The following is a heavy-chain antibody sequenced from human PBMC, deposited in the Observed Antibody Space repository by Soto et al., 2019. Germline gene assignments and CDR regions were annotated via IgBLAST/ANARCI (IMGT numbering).Heavy chain of an antibody. V-gene: IGHV1-2*04. CDR2: INPNSGGT. D-gene: IGHD1-26*01. J-gene: IGHJ6*03. CDR3: ARESGGATATLDYYNFYRDV. Sequence: ASVKVSCKASGYTFSDYYIHWMRQAPGQGLEWMGWINPNSGGTKYAHKFQGWVTMTRDTSITTAYMELSRLPSDDPAVYYCARESGGATATLDYYNFYRDVWGKGTTVTVSS. CDR1: GYTFSDYY.